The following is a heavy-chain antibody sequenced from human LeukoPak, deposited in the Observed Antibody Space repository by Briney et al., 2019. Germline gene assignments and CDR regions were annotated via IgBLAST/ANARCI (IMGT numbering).Heavy chain of an antibody. V-gene: IGHV3-7*01. CDR3: ARVGKNGWDFDH. J-gene: IGHJ4*02. CDR1: GFTFSAYW. D-gene: IGHD6-19*01. CDR2: IIEGGDVK. Sequence: GGSLRLSCAASGFTFSAYWMTWVRQAPGKGLAWVANIIEGGDVKYYVDSVKGRFTISRDNTRNSLYLQMTSLRADDTAVYYCARVGKNGWDFDHWGQGTLVTVSS.